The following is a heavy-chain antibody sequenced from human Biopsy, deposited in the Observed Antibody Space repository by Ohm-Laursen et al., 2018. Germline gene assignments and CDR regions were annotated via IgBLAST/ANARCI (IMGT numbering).Heavy chain of an antibody. Sequence: SLTCTVSGDSVTKYYWRWIRQPPGKGLEWIGHIYYSVMTNYNPSLQSRVSISVDTSRNQVSLTLSSVTAADTAVYYCARDSGILNYGNFKYYHYYGMDVWGQGTKVTVSS. CDR2: IYYSVMT. J-gene: IGHJ6*02. D-gene: IGHD4-11*01. V-gene: IGHV4-59*02. CDR3: ARDSGILNYGNFKYYHYYGMDV. CDR1: GDSVTKYY.